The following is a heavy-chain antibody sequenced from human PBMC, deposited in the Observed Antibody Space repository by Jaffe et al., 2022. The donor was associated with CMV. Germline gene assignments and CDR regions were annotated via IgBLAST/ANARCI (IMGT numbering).Heavy chain of an antibody. CDR3: ARSPGALRFLEWLSPLGDYYMDV. CDR1: GYTFTSYA. V-gene: IGHV1-3*01. D-gene: IGHD3-3*01. Sequence: QVQLVQSGAEVKKPGASVKVSCKASGYTFTSYAMHWVRQAPGQRLEWMGWINAGNGNTKYSQKFQGRVTITRDTSASTAYMELSSLRSEDTAVYYCARSPGALRFLEWLSPLGDYYMDVWGKGTTVTVSS. J-gene: IGHJ6*03. CDR2: INAGNGNT.